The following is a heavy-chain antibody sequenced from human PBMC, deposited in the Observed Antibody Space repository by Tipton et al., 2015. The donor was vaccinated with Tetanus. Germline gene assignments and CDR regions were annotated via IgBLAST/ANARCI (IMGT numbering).Heavy chain of an antibody. CDR3: ARDMIVVVIKGSGFGY. J-gene: IGHJ4*02. Sequence: QLVQSGAEVKKPGASVKVSCKASGYTFTSYAMNWVRQAPGQGLEWMGWINTNTGNPTYAQGFTGRFVFSLDTSVSTAYLQISSLKAEDTAVYYCARDMIVVVIKGSGFGYWGQGTLVTVSS. CDR2: INTNTGNP. V-gene: IGHV7-4-1*02. CDR1: GYTFTSYA. D-gene: IGHD3-22*01.